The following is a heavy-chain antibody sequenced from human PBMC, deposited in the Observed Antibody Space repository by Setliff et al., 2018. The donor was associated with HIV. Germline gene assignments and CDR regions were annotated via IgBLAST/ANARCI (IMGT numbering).Heavy chain of an antibody. J-gene: IGHJ4*02. CDR3: ASVLRYYGSGSYPFGY. V-gene: IGHV3-7*01. CDR1: FTFSTYW. CDR2: IKQDGSEK. Sequence: FTFSTYWMSWVRQAPGKGLEWVANIKQDGSEKYYVDSVKGRFTISRDNAKNSLYLQMNSLRAEDTAVYYCASVLRYYGSGSYPFGYWGQGTLVTVSS. D-gene: IGHD3-10*01.